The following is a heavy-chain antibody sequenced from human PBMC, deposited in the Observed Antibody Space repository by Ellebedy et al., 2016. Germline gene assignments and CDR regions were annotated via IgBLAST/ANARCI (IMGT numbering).Heavy chain of an antibody. V-gene: IGHV3-9*01. CDR3: ARDMSDYYGLNI. CDR1: GFPFDDAA. Sequence: GGSLRLXXVASGFPFDDAAMHWVRQVPGKGLEWVSGIHWNSDIIGYADSVTGRFTISRDNAKNSVYLQMNSLRLDDTALYYCARDMSDYYGLNIWGQGTTVAVSS. CDR2: IHWNSDII. J-gene: IGHJ6*02.